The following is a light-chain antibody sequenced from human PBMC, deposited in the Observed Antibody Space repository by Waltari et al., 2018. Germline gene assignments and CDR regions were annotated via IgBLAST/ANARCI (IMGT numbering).Light chain of an antibody. CDR3: QSYDSTNHVV. CDR2: EYS. J-gene: IGLJ2*01. Sequence: NFMLTQPHSVSESPGVTVTISCTRSSGRIAGNFVQWYQQRPGSAPSVVIYEYSQRPSGVPDRFPGSIDSSSNSASLTISGLKTEDEADYYCQSYDSTNHVVFGGGTKLTVL. V-gene: IGLV6-57*04. CDR1: SGRIAGNF.